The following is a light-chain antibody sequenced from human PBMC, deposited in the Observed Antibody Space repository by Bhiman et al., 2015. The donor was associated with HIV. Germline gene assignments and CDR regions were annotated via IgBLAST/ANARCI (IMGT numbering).Light chain of an antibody. CDR1: SSDVGGYNY. J-gene: IGLJ3*02. CDR3: CSYAGRDTHWV. CDR2: DVS. Sequence: QSALTQPASVSGSPGQSITISCTGTSSDVGGYNYVSWYQQHPGKAPKLMIYDVSNRPSGVSNRFSGSKSGNTASLTISGLQAEDESDYYCCSYAGRDTHWVFGGGTKVTVL. V-gene: IGLV2-14*03.